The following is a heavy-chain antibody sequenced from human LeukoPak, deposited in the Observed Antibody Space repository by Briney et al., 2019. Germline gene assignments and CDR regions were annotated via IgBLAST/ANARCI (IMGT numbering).Heavy chain of an antibody. D-gene: IGHD6-19*01. CDR3: ARCSRGSSGWYEGY. Sequence: ASVKVSCKASGYTFTSYGISWVRQAPGQGLEWMGWISAYNGNTNYAQKLQGRVTMTTDTSTSTAYMELSSLRSEDTAVYYCARCSRGSSGWYEGYWGQGTLVTVSS. J-gene: IGHJ4*02. CDR2: ISAYNGNT. CDR1: GYTFTSYG. V-gene: IGHV1-18*01.